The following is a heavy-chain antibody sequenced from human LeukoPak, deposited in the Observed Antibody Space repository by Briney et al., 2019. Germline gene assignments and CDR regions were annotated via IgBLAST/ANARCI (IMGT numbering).Heavy chain of an antibody. J-gene: IGHJ4*02. CDR2: ISWNSGSI. CDR1: GFTFDDYA. V-gene: IGHV3-9*03. Sequence: PGRSLRLSCAASGFTFDDYAMHWVRQAPGKGLEWVSGISWNSGSIGYADSVKGRFTISRDNAKNSLYLQMNSLRAEDMALYYCATFDCWGQGTLVTVSS. CDR3: ATFDC.